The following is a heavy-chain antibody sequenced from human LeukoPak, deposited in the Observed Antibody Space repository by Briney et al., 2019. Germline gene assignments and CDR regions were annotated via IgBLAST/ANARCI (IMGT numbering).Heavy chain of an antibody. J-gene: IGHJ1*01. CDR3: AREDVVPSEYFQH. D-gene: IGHD2-2*01. Sequence: GASVKVSCKAFGYTFTDYYMHWVRQAPGQGLEWMGWINPNSGGTNYAQKFQGRVTMTRDTSISTAYMELSRLRSDDTAVYYCAREDVVPSEYFQHWGQGTLVTVSS. V-gene: IGHV1-2*02. CDR1: GYTFTDYY. CDR2: INPNSGGT.